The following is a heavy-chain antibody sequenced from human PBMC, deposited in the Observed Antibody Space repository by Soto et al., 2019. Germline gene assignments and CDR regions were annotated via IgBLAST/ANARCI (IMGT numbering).Heavy chain of an antibody. D-gene: IGHD2-15*01. CDR3: ANCPGSVVYMDV. V-gene: IGHV4-59*01. Sequence: PSETLSLTCTVSGGSISSYYWSWIRQPPGKGLEWIGYIYYSGSTNYNPSLKSRVTISVDTSKNQFSLKLSSVTAADTAVYYCANCPGSVVYMDVWGKGTTVTVSS. CDR2: IYYSGST. CDR1: GGSISSYY. J-gene: IGHJ6*03.